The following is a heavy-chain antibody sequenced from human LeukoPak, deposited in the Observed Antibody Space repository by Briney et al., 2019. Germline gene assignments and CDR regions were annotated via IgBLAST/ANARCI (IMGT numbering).Heavy chain of an antibody. CDR3: ARVHHYDSSGYTRLWGPFFDY. CDR1: GGSISSYY. CDR2: IYYSGST. V-gene: IGHV4-59*01. Sequence: PSETLSLTCTVSGGSISSYYWSWIRQPPGKGLEWIGYIYYSGSTNYNPSLKSRVTISVDTSKNQFSLKLSSVTAADTAVYYCARVHHYDSSGYTRLWGPFFDYWGQGTLVTVSS. J-gene: IGHJ4*02. D-gene: IGHD3-22*01.